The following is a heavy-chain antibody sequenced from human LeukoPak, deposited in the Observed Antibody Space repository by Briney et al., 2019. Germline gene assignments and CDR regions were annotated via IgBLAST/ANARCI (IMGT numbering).Heavy chain of an antibody. V-gene: IGHV3-23*01. Sequence: GLSLRLSCAASGFTFSNYAMNWVRQAPGKGLEWVSTMTGSGGSTYYADSVKGRFTISRDNSKNTLYLQMSSLRAEDTAVYYCATLDSSREYFQHWGQGTLVTVSS. CDR1: GFTFSNYA. J-gene: IGHJ1*01. CDR2: MTGSGGST. D-gene: IGHD6-6*01. CDR3: ATLDSSREYFQH.